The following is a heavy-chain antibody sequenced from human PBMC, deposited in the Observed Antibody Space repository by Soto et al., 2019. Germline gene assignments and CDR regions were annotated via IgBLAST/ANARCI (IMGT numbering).Heavy chain of an antibody. D-gene: IGHD3-22*01. J-gene: IGHJ4*02. V-gene: IGHV3-30*18. Sequence: QLELVESGGGVVHPGTSLRLSCAASGFSFNRFATHWVRQAPGRGLEWVALISSEGSHEMYADSVKGRFTISRENSKNRLYLQMNNLRVEDTALYFCAKDRVPVGSVVIIPYYFDVWGRGTLVTVSS. CDR1: GFSFNRFA. CDR2: ISSEGSHE. CDR3: AKDRVPVGSVVIIPYYFDV.